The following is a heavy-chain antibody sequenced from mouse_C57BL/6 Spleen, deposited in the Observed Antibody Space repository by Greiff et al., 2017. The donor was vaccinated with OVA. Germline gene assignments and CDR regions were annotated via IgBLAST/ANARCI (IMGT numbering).Heavy chain of an antibody. Sequence: EVQRVESEGGLVQPGSSMKLSCTASGFTFSDYYMAWVRQVPEKGLEWVANINYDGSSTYYLDSLKSRFIFSRDNAKNIPYLQMSSLKSEDTATYYCARVYYDNYYAMDYWGQGTSVTVSS. CDR1: GFTFSDYY. CDR2: INYDGSST. CDR3: ARVYYDNYYAMDY. J-gene: IGHJ4*01. D-gene: IGHD2-1*01. V-gene: IGHV5-16*01.